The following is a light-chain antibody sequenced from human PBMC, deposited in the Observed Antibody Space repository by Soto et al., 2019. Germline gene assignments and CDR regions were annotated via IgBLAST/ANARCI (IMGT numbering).Light chain of an antibody. CDR3: QQRGGWPLT. Sequence: EIVLTQSPATLSLSPGERAALSCRASQGVGRFLAWYQQKPGQAPRLLIYDASNRATGIPARFSGSGSETDFTLAIDNLEPEDFAVYYCQQRGGWPLTFGGGTRWISN. J-gene: IGKJ4*01. CDR1: QGVGRF. V-gene: IGKV3-11*01. CDR2: DAS.